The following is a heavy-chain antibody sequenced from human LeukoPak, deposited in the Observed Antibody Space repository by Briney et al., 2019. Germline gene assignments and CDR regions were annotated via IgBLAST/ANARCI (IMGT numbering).Heavy chain of an antibody. D-gene: IGHD3-10*01. CDR2: INWNGGSS. Sequence: GGSLRLSCAASGFTFDDYGMSWVRQAPGKGLEWVSGINWNGGSSGYADSVKGRFTISRDNAKNSLYLQMSSLRADDTALYYCAKDKSYFGSGSYCFDYWGQGTLVTVSS. CDR1: GFTFDDYG. CDR3: AKDKSYFGSGSYCFDY. J-gene: IGHJ4*02. V-gene: IGHV3-20*04.